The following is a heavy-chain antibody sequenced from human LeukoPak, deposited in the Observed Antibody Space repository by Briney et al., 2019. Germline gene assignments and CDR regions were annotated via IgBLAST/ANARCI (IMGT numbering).Heavy chain of an antibody. Sequence: PGGSLRLSCAVSGFTFSSYWMSWFRQAPGKGLEGVANKNQDGSQKFSVDSVKGRFTISRDNAKNSLSLQMNSLRVEDTAVYYCARDWFDGDYDRFDYWGQGTLVTVSS. V-gene: IGHV3-7*03. CDR2: KNQDGSQK. CDR3: ARDWFDGDYDRFDY. D-gene: IGHD4-17*01. J-gene: IGHJ4*02. CDR1: GFTFSSYW.